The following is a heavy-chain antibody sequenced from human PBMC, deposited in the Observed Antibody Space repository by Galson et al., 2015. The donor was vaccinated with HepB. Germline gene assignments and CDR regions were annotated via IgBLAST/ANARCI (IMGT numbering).Heavy chain of an antibody. CDR3: AREPKDYDFWSGYYAVDWYFDL. J-gene: IGHJ2*01. Sequence: SETLSLTCAVYGGSFSGYYWSWIRQPPGKGLEWIGEINHSGSTNYNPSLKSRVTISVDTSKNQFSLKLSSVTAADTAVYYCAREPKDYDFWSGYYAVDWYFDLWGRGTLVTVSS. V-gene: IGHV4-34*01. D-gene: IGHD3-3*01. CDR2: INHSGST. CDR1: GGSFSGYY.